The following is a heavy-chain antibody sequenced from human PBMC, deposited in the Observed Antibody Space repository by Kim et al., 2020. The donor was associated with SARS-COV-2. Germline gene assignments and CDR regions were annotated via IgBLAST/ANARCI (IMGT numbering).Heavy chain of an antibody. CDR3: ARHDGIAVAGKRGAFDI. V-gene: IGHV4-59*08. Sequence: LKSRVTIAVDTSKNQFSLKLSSVTAADTAVYYCARHDGIAVAGKRGAFDIWGQGTMVTVSS. D-gene: IGHD6-19*01. J-gene: IGHJ3*02.